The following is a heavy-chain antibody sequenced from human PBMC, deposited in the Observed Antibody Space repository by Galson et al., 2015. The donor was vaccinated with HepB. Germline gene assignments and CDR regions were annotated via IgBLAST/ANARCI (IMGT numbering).Heavy chain of an antibody. CDR2: ISGSAYST. CDR1: GFTFSNYA. V-gene: IGHV3-23*01. Sequence: SLRLSCAASGFTFSNYAMSWVRQAPGKGLEWISSISGSAYSTYYADSVKGRFFISRDNSKNTLYLHLNSLIAEDTALYYCAKSTASYGPSDAFDVCGQGTMVTVSS. D-gene: IGHD5-18*01. J-gene: IGHJ3*01. CDR3: AKSTASYGPSDAFDV.